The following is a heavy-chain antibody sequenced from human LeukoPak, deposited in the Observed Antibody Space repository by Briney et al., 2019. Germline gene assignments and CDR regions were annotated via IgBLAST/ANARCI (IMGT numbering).Heavy chain of an antibody. CDR3: AKGYSGSYSAFDY. V-gene: IGHV3-23*01. D-gene: IGHD1-26*01. J-gene: IGHJ4*02. Sequence: GGSLRLSCAASGFTFSSYAMIWVRQAPGKGLEWVSTISSSGDSTYYADSVKGRFTISRDNSKNTLYLQMNSLRAEDTAVYFCAKGYSGSYSAFDYWGQGTLVTVSS. CDR1: GFTFSSYA. CDR2: ISSSGDST.